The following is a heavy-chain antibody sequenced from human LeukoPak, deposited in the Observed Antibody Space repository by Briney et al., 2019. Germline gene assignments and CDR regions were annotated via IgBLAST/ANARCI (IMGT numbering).Heavy chain of an antibody. CDR3: AKDPLGQLWPPYYFDY. D-gene: IGHD5-18*01. CDR2: ISGSGGST. J-gene: IGHJ4*02. Sequence: PGGSLRLSCAASGFTFSSYAMSWVRQAPGKGLEWVSAISGSGGSTYYADSVKGRFTISGDNSKNTLYLQMNSLRAEDTAVYYCAKDPLGQLWPPYYFDYWGQGTLVTVSS. CDR1: GFTFSSYA. V-gene: IGHV3-23*01.